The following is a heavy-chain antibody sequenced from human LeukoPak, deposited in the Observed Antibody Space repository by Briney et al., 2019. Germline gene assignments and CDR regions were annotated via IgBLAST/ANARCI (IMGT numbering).Heavy chain of an antibody. CDR2: ISYDGSNK. CDR1: GFTFSSYA. D-gene: IGHD2-2*01. J-gene: IGHJ6*02. V-gene: IGHV3-30-3*01. Sequence: GGSLRLSCAASGFTFSSYAMSWVRQAPGKGLEWVAVISYDGSNKYYADSVKGRFTISRDNSKNTLYLQMNSLRAEDTAVYYCARDIVVVPDYYYGMDVWGQGTTVTVSS. CDR3: ARDIVVVPDYYYGMDV.